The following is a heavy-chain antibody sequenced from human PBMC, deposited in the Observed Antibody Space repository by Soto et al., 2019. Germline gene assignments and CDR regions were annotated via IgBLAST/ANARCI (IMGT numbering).Heavy chain of an antibody. V-gene: IGHV4-59*08. CDR1: GGSISSYY. CDR2: IYYSGST. CDR3: ARHVEVDTAMAFDY. Sequence: SETLSLTCTVSGGSISSYYWSWIRQPPGKGLEWIGYIYYSGSTNYNPSLKSRVTISVDTSKNQFSLKLSSVTAADTAVYYCARHVEVDTAMAFDYWGQGTLVTVSS. J-gene: IGHJ4*02. D-gene: IGHD5-18*01.